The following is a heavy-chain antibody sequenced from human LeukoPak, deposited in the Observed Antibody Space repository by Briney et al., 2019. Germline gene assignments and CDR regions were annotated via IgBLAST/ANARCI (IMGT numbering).Heavy chain of an antibody. V-gene: IGHV3-23*01. J-gene: IGHJ4*02. CDR2: ISSSGGGT. Sequence: GGSLRLSCAASGFTFSSYGMSWVRQAPGKGLEWVSGISSSGGGTYYADSVKGRFTISRDNSKNTLYLQMNSLRAEDTAVYYCASLPSGNYFDLWGQGTLVTVSS. CDR3: ASLPSGNYFDL. CDR1: GFTFSSYG. D-gene: IGHD6-6*01.